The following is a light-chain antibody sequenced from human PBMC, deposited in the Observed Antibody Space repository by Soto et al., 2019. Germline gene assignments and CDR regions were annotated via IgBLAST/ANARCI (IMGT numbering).Light chain of an antibody. CDR3: QQYGSTPPLT. CDR2: GAS. J-gene: IGKJ4*01. V-gene: IGKV3-20*01. Sequence: EIVLTQSPGTLSLSPGERATLSCRASQSVSSSYLAWYQQKPSQAPSLLIYGASSRATGIPERFSGSGSGTDVTLPISRLEPEDFAVYYCQQYGSTPPLTFGGGTKVEIK. CDR1: QSVSSSY.